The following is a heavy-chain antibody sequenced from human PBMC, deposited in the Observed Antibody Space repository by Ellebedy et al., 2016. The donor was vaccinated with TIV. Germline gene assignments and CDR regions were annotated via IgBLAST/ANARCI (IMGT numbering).Heavy chain of an antibody. J-gene: IGHJ4*02. CDR3: ARVCSITIFGVVIRAAAFDY. D-gene: IGHD3-3*01. CDR2: INHSGST. Sequence: SETLSLXXAVYGGSFSGYYWSWIRQPPGKGLEWIGEINHSGSTNYNPSLKSRVTISVDTSKNQFSLKLSSVTAADTAVYYCARVCSITIFGVVIRAAAFDYWGQGTLVTVSS. V-gene: IGHV4-34*01. CDR1: GGSFSGYY.